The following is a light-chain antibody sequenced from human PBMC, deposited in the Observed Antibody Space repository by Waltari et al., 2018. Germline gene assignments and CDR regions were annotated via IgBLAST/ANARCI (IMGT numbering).Light chain of an antibody. CDR1: SSEVGDFNF. V-gene: IGLV2-11*01. CDR2: DVT. J-gene: IGLJ3*02. CDR3: CSYIGTHTNWV. Sequence: QSALTQPRSVSGSPGQSVTISCTGISSEVGDFNFVSWYQQHPGEAPKLMIYDVTKRPSGVPERLAGSKSGNTASLTISGLQAEDEANYYCCSYIGTHTNWVFGGGTKLTV.